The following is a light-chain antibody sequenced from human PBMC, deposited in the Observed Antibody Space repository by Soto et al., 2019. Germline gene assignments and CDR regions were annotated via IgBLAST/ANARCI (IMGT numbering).Light chain of an antibody. V-gene: IGLV3-21*02. Sequence: SYDLTQPPSVSVAPGQTARITCGGNNIRTKSVHWYQQKPGQAPVLVVSDDTDRPSGIPERLSGSKSGNTAILTISRVEAADEADYYCQVWDSSSYHWVFGGGTKVTVL. CDR1: NIRTKS. CDR3: QVWDSSSYHWV. CDR2: DDT. J-gene: IGLJ3*02.